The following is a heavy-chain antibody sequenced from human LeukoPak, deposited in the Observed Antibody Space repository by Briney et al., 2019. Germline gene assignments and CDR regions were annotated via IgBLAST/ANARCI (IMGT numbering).Heavy chain of an antibody. J-gene: IGHJ4*02. CDR3: AREEGTAFFDY. V-gene: IGHV3-53*01. Sequence: GGCLRLSCAASGLTVSSNYMSWVRQAPGKGLEWVSVIYIDESTYYADSVKGRFTISRDNSKNTLYLQMNSLRAEDTAVYYCAREEGTAFFDYWGQGTLVTVSS. CDR1: GLTVSSNY. CDR2: IYIDEST. D-gene: IGHD2-21*02.